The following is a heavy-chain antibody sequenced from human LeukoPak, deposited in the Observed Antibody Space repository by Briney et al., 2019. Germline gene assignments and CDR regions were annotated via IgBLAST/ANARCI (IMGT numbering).Heavy chain of an antibody. CDR3: AREDELLSGGGFDY. CDR2: INSDGSST. Sequence: GGSLRLSCAASGFTFSSYWMHWVRQAPGKGLVWVSRINSDGSSTSYADSVKGRFTISRDNSKNTLYLQMNSLRAEDTAVYYCAREDELLSGGGFDYWGQGTLVTVSS. J-gene: IGHJ4*02. D-gene: IGHD1-26*01. V-gene: IGHV3-74*01. CDR1: GFTFSSYW.